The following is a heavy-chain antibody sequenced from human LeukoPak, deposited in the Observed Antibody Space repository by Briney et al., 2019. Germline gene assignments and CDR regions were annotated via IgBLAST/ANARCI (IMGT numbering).Heavy chain of an antibody. CDR3: ARDGRIRAFDI. Sequence: SETLSLTCTVSGGSISSYYWSWIRQPPGKGLEWIGHIYYSGSTNYNPSLKSRITKSVDTSKNQFSLKLSSVTAADTAVYYCARDGRIRAFDIWGQGTMVTVSS. V-gene: IGHV4-59*01. D-gene: IGHD1-26*01. J-gene: IGHJ3*02. CDR2: IYYSGST. CDR1: GGSISSYY.